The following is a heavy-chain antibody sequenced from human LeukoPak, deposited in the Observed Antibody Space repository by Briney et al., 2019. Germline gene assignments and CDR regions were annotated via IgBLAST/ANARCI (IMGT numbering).Heavy chain of an antibody. CDR3: AKIITSTWYNGFDC. CDR2: INPDSGGT. J-gene: IGHJ4*02. CDR1: GYTFTGYY. Sequence: ASVKVSCTASGYTFTGYYMNWVRQAPGQGLEWMGWINPDSGGTNDAQKLQGRVTLTIDPSVNTGYMAITKLTSDDTAVYYCAKIITSTWYNGFDCWGQGTLVAVSS. D-gene: IGHD1-14*01. V-gene: IGHV1-2*02.